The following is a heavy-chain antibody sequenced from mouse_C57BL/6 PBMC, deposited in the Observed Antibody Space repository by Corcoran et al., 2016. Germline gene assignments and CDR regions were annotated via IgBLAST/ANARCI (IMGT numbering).Heavy chain of an antibody. CDR3: ASSPVGWFAY. D-gene: IGHD1-1*01. V-gene: IGHV14-2*01. CDR1: GFNLKDYY. Sequence: EVQLKQSGAELVKPGASVKLSCTASGFNLKDYYMHWVKQRTEQSLKWIGRIDPEDGETKYAPKFQGKATITSDTSSNTAYLQLSSLTSEDTAVYYCASSPVGWFAYWGQGTLVTVSA. CDR2: IDPEDGET. J-gene: IGHJ3*01.